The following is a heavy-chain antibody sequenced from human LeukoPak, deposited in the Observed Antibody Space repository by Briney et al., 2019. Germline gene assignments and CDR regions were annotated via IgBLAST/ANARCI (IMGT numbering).Heavy chain of an antibody. V-gene: IGHV4-59*08. CDR3: AGQHLATRWFDP. D-gene: IGHD3-3*02. CDR2: IYYSGST. J-gene: IGHJ5*02. Sequence: SETLSLTCTVSSGSISSYSWNWIRQPPGKGLEWIGYIYYSGSTKYNPSLKSRVTISVDTSKNQLSLKLSSVTAADTAVYYCAGQHLATRWFDPWGQGTLVTVSS. CDR1: SGSISSYS.